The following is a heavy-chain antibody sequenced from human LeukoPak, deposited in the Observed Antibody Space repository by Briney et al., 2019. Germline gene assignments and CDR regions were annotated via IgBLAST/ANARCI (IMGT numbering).Heavy chain of an antibody. Sequence: SETLSLTCAVYGGSFSGYYWSWIRQPPGKGLEWIGEINHSGSTNYNPSLKSRFTISVDTSKSQFSLKLSSVTAADTAVYYCAREGVSYCSSTSCPLGYWGQGTLVTVSS. CDR2: INHSGST. J-gene: IGHJ4*02. V-gene: IGHV4-34*01. D-gene: IGHD2-2*01. CDR1: GGSFSGYY. CDR3: AREGVSYCSSTSCPLGY.